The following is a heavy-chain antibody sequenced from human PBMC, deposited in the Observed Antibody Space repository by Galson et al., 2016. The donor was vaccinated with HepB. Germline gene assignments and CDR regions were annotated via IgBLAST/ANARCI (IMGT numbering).Heavy chain of an antibody. CDR1: GYSFPNYW. CDR3: ARGRNFGIYFEY. D-gene: IGHD1-14*01. V-gene: IGHV5-10-1*01. Sequence: QSGAEVKKPGESLRISCMGSGYSFPNYWISWVRQMPGKGLEWMGRIDPSDCYPDYSPSFQGHVTLSADKSINTAYLQWSSLKASDTGMYFCARGRNFGIYFEYWGQGTLVTVSS. CDR2: IDPSDCYP. J-gene: IGHJ4*02.